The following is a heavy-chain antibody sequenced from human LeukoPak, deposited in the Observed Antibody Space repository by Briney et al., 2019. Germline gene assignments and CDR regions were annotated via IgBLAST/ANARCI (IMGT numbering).Heavy chain of an antibody. V-gene: IGHV4-34*01. CDR3: ARAVYVNYYGSGSYWNY. CDR2: INHSGST. J-gene: IGHJ4*02. CDR1: GGSFSGYY. D-gene: IGHD3-10*01. Sequence: SETLSLTCAVYGGSFSGYYWSWIRQPPGKGLEWIGEINHSGSTNYNPSLKSRVTISVDTSKNQFSLKLSSVTATDTAVYYCARAVYVNYYGSGSYWNYWGQRTLVTASS.